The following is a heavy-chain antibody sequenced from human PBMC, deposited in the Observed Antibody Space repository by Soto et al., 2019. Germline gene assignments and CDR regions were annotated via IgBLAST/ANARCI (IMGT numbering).Heavy chain of an antibody. CDR2: IYYSGAT. J-gene: IGHJ4*02. D-gene: IGHD3-22*01. V-gene: IGHV4-31*03. Sequence: QVRLQESGPGLVKPSQTLSLTCTVSGASLSSGGYYWSWIRQHPGKGLEWIGFIYYSGATSYNPSLKCRLTISVDTSKNQFSLKLTSVTAADTAVYYCARDRFYAGGGYYFEYWGQGSLVTVSS. CDR1: GASLSSGGYY. CDR3: ARDRFYAGGGYYFEY.